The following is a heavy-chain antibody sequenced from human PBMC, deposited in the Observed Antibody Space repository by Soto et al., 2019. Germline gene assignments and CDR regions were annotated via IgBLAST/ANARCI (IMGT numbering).Heavy chain of an antibody. V-gene: IGHV4-39*01. CDR1: GGSISSSSYY. CDR3: ARTAKKRPGYSSGWYYGY. J-gene: IGHJ4*02. D-gene: IGHD6-19*01. Sequence: KTSETLSLTCTVSGGSISSSSYYWGWIRQPPGKGLEWIGSIYYSGSTYYNPSLKSRVTISVDTSKNQFSLKLSSVTAADTAVYYCARTAKKRPGYSSGWYYGYWGQGTLVTVSS. CDR2: IYYSGST.